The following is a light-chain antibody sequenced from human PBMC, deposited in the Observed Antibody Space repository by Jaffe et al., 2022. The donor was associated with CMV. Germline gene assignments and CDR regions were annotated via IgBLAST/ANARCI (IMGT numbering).Light chain of an antibody. CDR3: QQRYSWPPLT. Sequence: EVVLTQSPATLSLSPGESATLSCRASQSVAKYLAWFQQKPGQAPRLLIYDTSIRATGIPARFSGSGSETDFTLTISSLEPEDFAIYYCQQRYSWPPLTFGGGTKVEIK. V-gene: IGKV3-11*01. J-gene: IGKJ4*01. CDR2: DTS. CDR1: QSVAKY.